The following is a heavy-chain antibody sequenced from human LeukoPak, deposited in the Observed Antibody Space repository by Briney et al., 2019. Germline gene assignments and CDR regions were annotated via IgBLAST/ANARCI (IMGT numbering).Heavy chain of an antibody. CDR2: IRSKSNSYAT. CDR1: GFTFSGSA. V-gene: IGHV3-73*01. J-gene: IGHJ4*02. CDR3: TRLSDGADYNYEGFDH. Sequence: GGSLRLSCAASGFTFSGSAIHWVRQASGKGLEWVGRIRSKSNSYATAYAASVTGRFTISRDDSKNTAFLQMNSLETEDTAVYYCTRLSDGADYNYEGFDHWGQGTLVTVSS. D-gene: IGHD3-16*01.